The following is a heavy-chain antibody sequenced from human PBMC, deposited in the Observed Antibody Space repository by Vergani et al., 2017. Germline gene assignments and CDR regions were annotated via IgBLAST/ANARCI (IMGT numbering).Heavy chain of an antibody. D-gene: IGHD3-22*01. J-gene: IGHJ6*03. CDR2: IKQDGSEK. CDR1: GFTFSSYW. Sequence: EVQLVESGGGLVQPGGSLRLSCAASGFTFSSYWMSWVRQAPGKGLEWVANIKQDGSEKYYVDSVKGRFTSSRDNAKNTRYLQMNSLRAEDTAVYYWAREDMVERRSSDYDLYYYYYMDVWGKGTTVTVSS. V-gene: IGHV3-7*01. CDR3: AREDMVERRSSDYDLYYYYYMDV.